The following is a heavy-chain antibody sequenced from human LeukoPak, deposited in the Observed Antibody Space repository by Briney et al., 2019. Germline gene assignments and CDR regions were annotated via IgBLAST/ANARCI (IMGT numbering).Heavy chain of an antibody. J-gene: IGHJ6*02. CDR1: GGSISSYY. Sequence: PSETLSLTCTVSGGSISSYYWSWIRQPPGKGLEWIGYIYYSGSTNYNPSLKSRVTISVDTSKNQFSLKLSSVTAADTAVYYCARGPRYDFWSGYPYYGMDVWGQGTTVTVSS. D-gene: IGHD3-3*01. CDR2: IYYSGST. V-gene: IGHV4-59*08. CDR3: ARGPRYDFWSGYPYYGMDV.